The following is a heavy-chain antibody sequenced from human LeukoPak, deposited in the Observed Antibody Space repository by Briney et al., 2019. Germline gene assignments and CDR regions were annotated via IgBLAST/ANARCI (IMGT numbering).Heavy chain of an antibody. J-gene: IGHJ1*01. CDR3: AHSSGYYRPEYFQH. CDR1: GYTFTGYY. Sequence: ASVKVSCKASGYTFTGYYIHWVRQAPGQGLEWMGWINPNSGGTNYAQKFQGRVTITTDESTSTAYMELSSLRSEDTAVYYCAHSSGYYRPEYFQHWGQGTLVTVSS. V-gene: IGHV1-2*02. D-gene: IGHD3-22*01. CDR2: INPNSGGT.